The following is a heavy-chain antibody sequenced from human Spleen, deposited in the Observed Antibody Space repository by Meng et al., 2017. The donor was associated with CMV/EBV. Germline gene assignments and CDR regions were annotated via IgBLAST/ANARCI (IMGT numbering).Heavy chain of an antibody. J-gene: IGHJ4*02. Sequence: KVSCKTSRYFFSDHFMHWVRQAPGQGLEWMGWIKPNSGDTNYAQNFQGRVTMTSDSSFNTAYMELSRLTSDDTAVYYCARDHAWGADYWGQGTLVTVSS. CDR1: RYFFSDHF. D-gene: IGHD7-27*01. CDR2: IKPNSGDT. V-gene: IGHV1-2*02. CDR3: ARDHAWGADY.